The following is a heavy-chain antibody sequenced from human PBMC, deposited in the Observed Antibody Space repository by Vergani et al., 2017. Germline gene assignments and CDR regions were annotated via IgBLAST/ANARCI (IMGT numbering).Heavy chain of an antibody. CDR3: ARDLRLLYNRFDP. Sequence: QVQLVESGGGVVQPGRSLRLSCAASGFTFNPYVMHWVRQAPGKGLEWVAVTWYDGNNKQYADSVKGRFTISRDNSKSTMYLQMNSLRDEDTGVYYCARDLRLLYNRFDPWGQGNLVTVSS. CDR1: GFTFNPYV. J-gene: IGHJ5*02. D-gene: IGHD1-14*01. V-gene: IGHV3-33*01. CDR2: TWYDGNNK.